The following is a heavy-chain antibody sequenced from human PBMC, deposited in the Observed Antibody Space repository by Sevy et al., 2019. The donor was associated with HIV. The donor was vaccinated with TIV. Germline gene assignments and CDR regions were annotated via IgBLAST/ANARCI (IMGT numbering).Heavy chain of an antibody. D-gene: IGHD6-13*01. CDR3: ASRRGVMSSSWYLAY. Sequence: GGSLRLSCAASGFTFSSYAMSWVRQAPGKGLEWVSDISGSGGSTYYADSVKGRFTISRDNSKNTLYLQMNSLRAEDTAVYYCASRRGVMSSSWYLAYWGQGTLVTVSS. J-gene: IGHJ4*02. CDR2: ISGSGGST. CDR1: GFTFSSYA. V-gene: IGHV3-23*01.